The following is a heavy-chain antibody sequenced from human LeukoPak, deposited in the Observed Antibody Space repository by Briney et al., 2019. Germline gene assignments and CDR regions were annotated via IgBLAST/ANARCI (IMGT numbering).Heavy chain of an antibody. V-gene: IGHV3-53*01. Sequence: GGSLRLSCAAPGFTVSSNYMSWVRQAPEKGLEWVSVIYSGGSTYYADSVKGRFTISRDNSKNTLYLQMNSLRAEDTAVYYCARPYSSGWYSIDYWGQGTLVTVSS. J-gene: IGHJ4*02. CDR3: ARPYSSGWYSIDY. D-gene: IGHD6-19*01. CDR1: GFTVSSNY. CDR2: IYSGGST.